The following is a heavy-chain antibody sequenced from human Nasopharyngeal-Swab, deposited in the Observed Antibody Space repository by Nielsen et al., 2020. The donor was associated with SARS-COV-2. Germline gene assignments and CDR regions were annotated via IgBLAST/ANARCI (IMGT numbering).Heavy chain of an antibody. Sequence: GGSLRLSCAASGFTFSSYWMSWVRQAPGKGLEWVANIKQDGSEKYYVDSVKGRFTISRDNAKNSLYLQMNSLRAEDTAVYYCARRQYGDYYYYYGMDVWAKGPRSPSP. J-gene: IGHJ6*02. CDR3: ARRQYGDYYYYYGMDV. CDR1: GFTFSSYW. CDR2: IKQDGSEK. D-gene: IGHD4-17*01. V-gene: IGHV3-7*03.